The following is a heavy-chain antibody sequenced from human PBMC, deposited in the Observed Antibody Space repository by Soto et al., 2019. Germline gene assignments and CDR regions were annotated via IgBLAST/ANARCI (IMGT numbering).Heavy chain of an antibody. V-gene: IGHV3-30*18. CDR3: AKDGYTYGSADF. Sequence: GGSLRLSCAASGFTFSNYGMHWVRQAPGKGLEWVALISSDGSNKYYADSVKGRFTFSRDNSKNTLYLQMNSLRAEDTAVYYCAKDGYTYGSADFWGQGTLVTVSS. D-gene: IGHD5-18*01. CDR1: GFTFSNYG. CDR2: ISSDGSNK. J-gene: IGHJ4*02.